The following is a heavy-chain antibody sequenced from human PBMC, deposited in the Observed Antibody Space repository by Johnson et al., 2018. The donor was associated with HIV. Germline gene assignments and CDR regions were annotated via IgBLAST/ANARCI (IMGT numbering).Heavy chain of an antibody. CDR1: GFTVSSNY. D-gene: IGHD4-11*01. J-gene: IGHJ3*02. CDR3: AKDTYSHRLTVTESGFDI. Sequence: QLVESGGDLVQPGGSLRLSCAASGFTVSSNYMSWVRQAPGKGLEWVSVISWNSGSIAYADSVKGRFTISRDNAKNSLYVQMNSLRAEDTAVYYCAKDTYSHRLTVTESGFDIWGQGTMVTVSS. V-gene: IGHV3-9*01. CDR2: ISWNSGSI.